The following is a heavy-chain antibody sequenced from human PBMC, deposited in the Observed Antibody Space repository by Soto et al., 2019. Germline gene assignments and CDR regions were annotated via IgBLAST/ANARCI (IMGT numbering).Heavy chain of an antibody. CDR1: GFTFSSYS. J-gene: IGHJ3*02. V-gene: IGHV3-48*01. Sequence: EVQLVESGGGLVQPGGSLRLSCAASGFTFSSYSMNWVRQAPGKGLEWVSYISSSSSTIYYADSVKGRFTIARDNAKNSLYLHMNSLRAEDTAVYYCARELGDYSGIWGQGTMVTVSS. CDR3: ARELGDYSGI. CDR2: ISSSSSTI. D-gene: IGHD4-4*01.